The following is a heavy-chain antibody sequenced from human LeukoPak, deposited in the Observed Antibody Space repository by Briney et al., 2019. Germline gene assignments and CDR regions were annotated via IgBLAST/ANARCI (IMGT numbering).Heavy chain of an antibody. V-gene: IGHV3-23*05. J-gene: IGHJ4*02. CDR3: AKRGGSYSFYY. D-gene: IGHD1-26*01. CDR2: IDGSSSII. Sequence: GGSLRLSCAASGFTFSNYGMSWVRQAPGEGLEWVSAIDGSSSIIFYAGSVKGRFTISRDNSKKTLYLQMNSLRVEDTAIYYCAKRGGSYSFYYWGQGPLVTVSS. CDR1: GFTFSNYG.